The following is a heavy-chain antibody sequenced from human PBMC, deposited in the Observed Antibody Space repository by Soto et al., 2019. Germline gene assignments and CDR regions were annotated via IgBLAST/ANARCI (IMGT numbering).Heavy chain of an antibody. D-gene: IGHD3-3*01. CDR2: INPSGGST. CDR3: ARDLGSPEWVDY. V-gene: IGHV1-46*01. Sequence: QVQLVQSGAEVKKPGASVKVSCKASGYTFTSYYMHWVRQAPGQGLEWMGIINPSGGSTSYAQKFQGRVTMNRDTYTRTGYLELSSLRSEDTAVDYGARDLGSPEWVDYWGQGTIVTDSS. J-gene: IGHJ4*02. CDR1: GYTFTSYY.